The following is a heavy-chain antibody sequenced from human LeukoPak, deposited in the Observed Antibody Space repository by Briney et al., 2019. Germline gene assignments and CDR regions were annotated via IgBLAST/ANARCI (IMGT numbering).Heavy chain of an antibody. Sequence: SETLSLTCTVSGGSISGSSYYWSWIRQPPGMGLEWIGSVYYTGSSYYNLSLKSRIAVSLDTPKNQLSLRLTSVTAADTAVYYCARISIAVVPAYFDYWGQGTLVTVSS. V-gene: IGHV4-39*01. CDR1: GGSISGSSYY. D-gene: IGHD2-2*01. CDR3: ARISIAVVPAYFDY. CDR2: VYYTGSS. J-gene: IGHJ4*02.